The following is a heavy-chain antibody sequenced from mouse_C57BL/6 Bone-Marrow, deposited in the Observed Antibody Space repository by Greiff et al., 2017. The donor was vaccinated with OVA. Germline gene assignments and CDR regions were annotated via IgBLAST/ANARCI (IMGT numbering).Heavy chain of an antibody. J-gene: IGHJ2*01. Sequence: QVQLQQPGAELVKPGASVKLSCKASGYTFTSYWMQWVKQRPGQGLEWIGEIDPSDSYTNYNQQFKGKATLTVDTSSSTAYMQLSSLTSEDSAVYYCARSLYSNYFDYWGQGTTLTVSS. D-gene: IGHD2-5*01. V-gene: IGHV1-50*01. CDR3: ARSLYSNYFDY. CDR1: GYTFTSYW. CDR2: IDPSDSYT.